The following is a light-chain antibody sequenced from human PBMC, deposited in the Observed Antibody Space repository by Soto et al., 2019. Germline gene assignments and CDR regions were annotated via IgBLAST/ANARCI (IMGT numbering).Light chain of an antibody. CDR3: QQYHKWPPKT. V-gene: IGKV3-15*01. CDR2: DVS. CDR1: QSVSSS. J-gene: IGKJ1*01. Sequence: DIVMTQSPDTLSVSPGERATLSCRAIQSVSSSLAWYQQRPGQPPRLLIYDVSTRATGIPARFSGSGSETEFTLTISSPQSEDSALYYCQQYHKWPPKTFGQGTKVDIK.